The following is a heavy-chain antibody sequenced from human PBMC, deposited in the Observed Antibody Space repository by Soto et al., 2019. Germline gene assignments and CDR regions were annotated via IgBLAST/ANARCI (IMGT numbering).Heavy chain of an antibody. V-gene: IGHV1-8*01. CDR1: GYTFTSYE. CDR2: MNSNSGNT. J-gene: IGHJ3*01. CDR3: VTDRQTFFYERDAAFDV. Sequence: ASVKVSCKASGYTFTSYEINWVRQATGQGREWMGWMNSNSGNTGYTQKFQGRVPMTKNTSMNTAYMELSSLTSEDTAVYYCVTDRQTFFYERDAAFDVWGQGTMVTVSS. D-gene: IGHD5-12*01.